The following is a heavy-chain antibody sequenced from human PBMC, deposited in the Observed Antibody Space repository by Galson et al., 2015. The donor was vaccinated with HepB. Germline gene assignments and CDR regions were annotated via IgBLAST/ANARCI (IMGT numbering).Heavy chain of an antibody. CDR1: GGSISSGDYY. CDR2: IYYSGST. J-gene: IGHJ4*02. D-gene: IGHD2-2*01. Sequence: TLSLTCTVSGGSISSGDYYWSWIRQPPGKGLECIGYIYYSGSTYYNPSLKSRVSLSVDTSKNQFSLKLTSVTAADTAVYYCARQDIVVGRYFDYWGQGALVTVSS. CDR3: ARQDIVVGRYFDY. V-gene: IGHV4-30-4*01.